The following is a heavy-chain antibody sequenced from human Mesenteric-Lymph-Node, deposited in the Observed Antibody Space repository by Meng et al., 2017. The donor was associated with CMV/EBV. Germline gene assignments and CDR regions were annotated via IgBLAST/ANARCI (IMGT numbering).Heavy chain of an antibody. V-gene: IGHV3-74*01. CDR3: ARDCSSTSCYLYYYGMDV. J-gene: IGHJ6*02. D-gene: IGHD2-2*01. CDR1: GFTFSSYW. Sequence: GSLRLSCAASGFTFSSYWMHWVRQAPGKGLVWVSRINSDGSSTSYADSVKGRFTISRDNAKNTLYLQMNSLRAEDTAVYYCARDCSSTSCYLYYYGMDVWGQGTTVTVSS. CDR2: INSDGSST.